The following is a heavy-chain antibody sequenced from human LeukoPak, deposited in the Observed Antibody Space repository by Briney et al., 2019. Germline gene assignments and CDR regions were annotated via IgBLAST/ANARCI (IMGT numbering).Heavy chain of an antibody. CDR2: ISTSSGYI. D-gene: IGHD4-17*01. CDR1: GFTFNRYS. J-gene: IGHJ3*02. CDR3: ARVGATVTGSDPFDI. V-gene: IGHV3-21*01. Sequence: GESLRLSCVASGFTFNRYSMNWVRQAPGKGLEWVSSISTSSGYIYYADSLKGRFTISRDNARNSLYLDMDSLRVEDTAVYYCARVGATVTGSDPFDIWGQGTIVTVSS.